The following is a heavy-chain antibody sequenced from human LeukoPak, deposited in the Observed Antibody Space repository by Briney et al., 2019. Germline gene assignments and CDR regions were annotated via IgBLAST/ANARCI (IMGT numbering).Heavy chain of an antibody. J-gene: IGHJ3*02. CDR3: ARDGYDGAFDI. Sequence: GGSLRLSCAASGFTFSSYGMHWVRQVPGKGLEWVAVIWYDGSNKYYADSVKGRFTISRDNSKNTLYLQMNSLRAEDTAVYYCARDGYDGAFDIWGQGTMVTVSS. V-gene: IGHV3-33*01. D-gene: IGHD5-12*01. CDR1: GFTFSSYG. CDR2: IWYDGSNK.